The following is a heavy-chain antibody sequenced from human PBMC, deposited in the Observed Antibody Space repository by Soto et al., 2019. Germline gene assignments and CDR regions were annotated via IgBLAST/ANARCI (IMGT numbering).Heavy chain of an antibody. D-gene: IGHD6-6*01. CDR2: IYWDDDK. CDR1: GFSLTSNDVG. Sequence: QITLKESGPTLVKPIQTLTLTCTFSGFSLTSNDVGVGWIRQPPGKALEWLALIYWDDDKRYSPSLKSRLTITKDTSKNQVVLRMTNMDPVDTATYYCAHSRYSRSSFDYWGQGTLVTVSS. J-gene: IGHJ4*02. V-gene: IGHV2-5*02. CDR3: AHSRYSRSSFDY.